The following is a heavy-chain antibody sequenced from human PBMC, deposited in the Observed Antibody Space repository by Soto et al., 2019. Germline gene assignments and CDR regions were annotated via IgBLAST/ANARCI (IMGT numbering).Heavy chain of an antibody. V-gene: IGHV3-7*03. CDR3: ARVRGFFEWLD. CDR1: GFRFSLFW. D-gene: IGHD3-3*01. Sequence: GGSLRLSCAASGFRFSLFWMSWVRQTPGKGLEWVANINEDGSEKFFADSVKGRFTISRDNAKNSLSLQMNSLTADDTAVYYCARVRGFFEWLDWGQGTLVTVS. J-gene: IGHJ1*01. CDR2: INEDGSEK.